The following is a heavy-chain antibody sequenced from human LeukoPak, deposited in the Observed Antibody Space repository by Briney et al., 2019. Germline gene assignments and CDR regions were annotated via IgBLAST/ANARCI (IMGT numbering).Heavy chain of an antibody. CDR3: ATYSTGFDI. J-gene: IGHJ3*02. D-gene: IGHD6-19*01. CDR2: INDLGST. CDR1: GGSFSDYY. V-gene: IGHV4-34*01. Sequence: PETLSLTCAVYGGSFSDYYWTWIRQPPGKGLEWIGEINDLGSTHYNPSIKSRVTISVDTSKKQFSLKLSSVTAADTAVYYCATYSTGFDIWGQGTVVTVSS.